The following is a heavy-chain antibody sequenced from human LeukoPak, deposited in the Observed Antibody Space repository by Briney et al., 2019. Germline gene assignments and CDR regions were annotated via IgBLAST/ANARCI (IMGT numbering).Heavy chain of an antibody. D-gene: IGHD6-19*01. CDR3: AKDQEYSSGWYVAFDY. V-gene: IGHV3-23*01. J-gene: IGHJ4*02. Sequence: GGSLRLSCAASGFTFSSYAMSWVRQAPGKGLEWVSAISGSGGSTYYADSVKGRFTISRDNSKNTLYLQMNSLRVEDTAVYYCAKDQEYSSGWYVAFDYWGQGTLVTVSS. CDR2: ISGSGGST. CDR1: GFTFSSYA.